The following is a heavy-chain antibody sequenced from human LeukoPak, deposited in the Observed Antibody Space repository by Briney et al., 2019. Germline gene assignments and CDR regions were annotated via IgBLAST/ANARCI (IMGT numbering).Heavy chain of an antibody. V-gene: IGHV6-1*01. J-gene: IGHJ4*02. CDR3: VRAGDSNPTYFDY. CDR1: GDSVSSNSAA. Sequence: SQTLSLTCAISGDSVSSNSAAWNWIRQSPSRGLEWLGRTYYRSKLYNDYAVSVKSRIIINPDTSKNQFSLQLNSVTPEDTAVYYCVRAGDSNPTYFDYWGQGTLVPVSS. D-gene: IGHD3-16*01. CDR2: TYYRSKLYN.